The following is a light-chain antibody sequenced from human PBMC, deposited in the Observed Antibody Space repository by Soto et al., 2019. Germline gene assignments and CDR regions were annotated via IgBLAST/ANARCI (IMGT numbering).Light chain of an antibody. CDR1: QGVSSY. Sequence: EIVLTQSPATLSFSPGERATLSCRASQGVSSYLAWYQQKPGQAPRLLIYDASNRATGIPARFSGSGPGTDFTLTISSLEPEDFAVYYCQQRSNWYTFGQGTKLEIK. V-gene: IGKV3D-11*01. J-gene: IGKJ2*01. CDR2: DAS. CDR3: QQRSNWYT.